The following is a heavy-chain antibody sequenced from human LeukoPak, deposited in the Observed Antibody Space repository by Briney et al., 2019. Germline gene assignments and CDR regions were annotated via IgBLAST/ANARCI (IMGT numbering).Heavy chain of an antibody. CDR2: MNPNSGNT. V-gene: IGHV1-8*01. Sequence: ASVKVSCKASGYTFTSYDINWVRQATGQGLEWMGWMNPNSGNTGYAQKLQGRVTMTTDTSTSTAYMELRSLRSDDTAVYYCARDSAWLVPSAEYFKHWVQGTLVTVSS. CDR1: GYTFTSYD. CDR3: ARDSAWLVPSAEYFKH. D-gene: IGHD6-19*01. J-gene: IGHJ1*01.